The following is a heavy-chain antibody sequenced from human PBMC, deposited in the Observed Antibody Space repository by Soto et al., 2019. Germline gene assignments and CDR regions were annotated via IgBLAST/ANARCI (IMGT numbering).Heavy chain of an antibody. V-gene: IGHV3-11*01. CDR3: ARDQEVPAAMLFYYYYMDV. CDR1: GFTFSDYY. CDR2: ISSSGSTI. Sequence: GGSLRLSCAASGFTFSDYYMSWIRQAPGKGLEWVSYISSSGSTIYYADSVKGRFTISRDNAKNSLYLQMNSLRAEDTAVYYCARDQEVPAAMLFYYYYMDVWGKGTTVTVSS. J-gene: IGHJ6*03. D-gene: IGHD2-2*01.